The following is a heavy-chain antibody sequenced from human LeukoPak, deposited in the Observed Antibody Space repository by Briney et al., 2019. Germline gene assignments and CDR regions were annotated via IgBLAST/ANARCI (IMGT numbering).Heavy chain of an antibody. D-gene: IGHD3-16*01. V-gene: IGHV3-7*03. CDR2: INHNGNVN. CDR3: ARGGGLDV. CDR1: GFTFSSYW. J-gene: IGHJ6*02. Sequence: RGSLRLSCAASGFTFSSYWMNWARQAPGKGLEWVASINHNGNVNYYVDSVKGRFTISKDNAKNSLYLQMSNLRAEDTAVYFCARGGGLDVWGQGATVTVSS.